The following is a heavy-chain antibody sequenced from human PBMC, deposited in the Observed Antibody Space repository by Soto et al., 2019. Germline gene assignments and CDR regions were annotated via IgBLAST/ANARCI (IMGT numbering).Heavy chain of an antibody. Sequence: QVQLVQSGAEVKKPGSSVKVSCTASGGTFSSYAISWVRQAPGQGLEWMGGIIPIFGTANYAQKFQGRVTITADESTSTAYMELSSLRSEDTAVYYCARVGYCSSTSCYRGGVDYWGQGTLVTVSS. CDR3: ARVGYCSSTSCYRGGVDY. V-gene: IGHV1-69*01. CDR1: GGTFSSYA. CDR2: IIPIFGTA. D-gene: IGHD2-2*02. J-gene: IGHJ4*02.